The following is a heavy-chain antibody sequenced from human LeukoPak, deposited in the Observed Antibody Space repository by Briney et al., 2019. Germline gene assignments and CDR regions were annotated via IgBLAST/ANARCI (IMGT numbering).Heavy chain of an antibody. CDR1: GGTISSYY. J-gene: IGHJ3*02. CDR3: ARDQIGGSSQKGDVAFDI. CDR2: IYYSGST. D-gene: IGHD1-26*01. Sequence: SETLSLTCTVSGGTISSYYLSWIRQPPGKGLEWIWYIYYSGSTNYNPSLKSRVTISVDTSKNQFSLKLSSVTAADTAVYYCARDQIGGSSQKGDVAFDIWGQGTMVTVSS. V-gene: IGHV4-59*01.